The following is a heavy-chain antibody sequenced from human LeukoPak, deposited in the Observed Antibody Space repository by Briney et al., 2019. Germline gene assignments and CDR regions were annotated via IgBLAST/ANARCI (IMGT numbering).Heavy chain of an antibody. CDR3: ARGTGRSGYNYYYYMDV. J-gene: IGHJ6*03. Sequence: SQTLSLTCAISGDSVSSNSAAWNWIRQSPSRGLEWLGRTYYRSKWYNDYAVSVKSRITINPDTSKNQFSLQLNSVTPEDTAVYYCARGTGRSGYNYYYYMDVWGKGTTVTVSS. CDR2: TYYRSKWYN. V-gene: IGHV6-1*01. D-gene: IGHD3-10*01. CDR1: GDSVSSNSAA.